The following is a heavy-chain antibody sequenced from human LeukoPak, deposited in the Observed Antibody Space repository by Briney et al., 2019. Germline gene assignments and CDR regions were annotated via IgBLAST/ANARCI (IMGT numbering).Heavy chain of an antibody. V-gene: IGHV3-23*01. CDR3: ARYCTSTSCADSSYYGMDV. D-gene: IGHD2-2*01. CDR2: ISGSGCST. Sequence: GGSLRLSCAASGFTFSNYAMSWVRPAPGKGLEWVSAISGSGCSTYYADSVKGRFTISRDNSKNTLYLQMTSLRAEDSAVYYCARYCTSTSCADSSYYGMDVWGQGATVTVSS. J-gene: IGHJ6*02. CDR1: GFTFSNYA.